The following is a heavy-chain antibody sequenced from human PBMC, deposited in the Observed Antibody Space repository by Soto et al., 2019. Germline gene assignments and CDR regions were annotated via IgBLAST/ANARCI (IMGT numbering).Heavy chain of an antibody. CDR1: GYSISSTEYY. V-gene: IGHV4-31*03. D-gene: IGHD3-16*01. Sequence: SETLSLTCTVSGYSISSTEYYWNWVRQHPGKGLEWIGYIYRSGDTYYSPSVKSRVTMSVDTSNNQFSLKMTSVTAADTAVYYCATSFGGAYYGMDVWGHGTTVTVSS. CDR3: ATSFGGAYYGMDV. CDR2: IYRSGDT. J-gene: IGHJ6*02.